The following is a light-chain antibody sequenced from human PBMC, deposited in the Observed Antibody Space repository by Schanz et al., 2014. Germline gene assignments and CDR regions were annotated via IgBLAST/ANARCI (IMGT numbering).Light chain of an antibody. Sequence: EIVMTQSPATLSLSPGETATLSCRASQNVDSNLAWYQQTPGQAPRLLIYGASTRPNAISARFSGSGSGTEFTLTISSLQSEDFAIYFCQQYNDCPRTFGQGTKVEIK. CDR3: QQYNDCPRT. V-gene: IGKV3-15*01. J-gene: IGKJ1*01. CDR2: GAS. CDR1: QNVDSN.